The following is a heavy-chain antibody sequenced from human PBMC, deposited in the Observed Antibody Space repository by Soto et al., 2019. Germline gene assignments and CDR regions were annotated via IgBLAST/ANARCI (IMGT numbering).Heavy chain of an antibody. J-gene: IGHJ4*02. Sequence: PGGSLRLSCAASGFTFSSYAMSWVRQAPGKGLEWVSAISGSGGSTYYADSVKGRFTISRDNSKNTLYLQMNSLRAEDTAVYYCAKDPSSMTTVSFFYFDYWGQGTLVTVSS. CDR3: AKDPSSMTTVSFFYFDY. V-gene: IGHV3-23*01. CDR2: ISGSGGST. D-gene: IGHD4-17*01. CDR1: GFTFSSYA.